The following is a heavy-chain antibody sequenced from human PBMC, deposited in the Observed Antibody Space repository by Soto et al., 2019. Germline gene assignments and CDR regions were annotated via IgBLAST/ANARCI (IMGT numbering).Heavy chain of an antibody. CDR2: TWYDGTNK. J-gene: IGHJ3*02. Sequence: QVQLVESGGGVVLPGGSLRISCAASGFPFSVYGMHWVRQAPGKGLEGLAVTWYDGTNKYYAESVKGRFIISRDNSKNTLYLQMNSLRAEDTAVYHCARPQGDYGDYLRAFDIWGPGTTVTVSS. CDR3: ARPQGDYGDYLRAFDI. D-gene: IGHD4-17*01. V-gene: IGHV3-33*01. CDR1: GFPFSVYG.